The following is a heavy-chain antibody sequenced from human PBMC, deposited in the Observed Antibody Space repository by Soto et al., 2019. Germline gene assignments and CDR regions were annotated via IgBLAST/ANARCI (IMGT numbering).Heavy chain of an antibody. V-gene: IGHV3-30-3*01. CDR2: TSFDGGDK. CDR1: GFTFSRYA. Sequence: QGQLVESGGGVIQPGGSLRLSCAASGFTFSRYAMHWVRQAPGKGLEWVALTSFDGGDKFYSDSVKGRFTISRDNSENTLYLQMNSLRGDDTAVYYCARKCSSTSCHHCYYSYGMDVWGPGTTVTVSS. CDR3: ARKCSSTSCHHCYYSYGMDV. J-gene: IGHJ6*02. D-gene: IGHD2-2*01.